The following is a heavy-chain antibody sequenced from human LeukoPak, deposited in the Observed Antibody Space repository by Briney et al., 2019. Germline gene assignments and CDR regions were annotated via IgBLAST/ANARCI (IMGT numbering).Heavy chain of an antibody. CDR3: ARGAGMVRGVPHSDMDV. CDR2: ISAYNGNT. D-gene: IGHD3-10*01. J-gene: IGHJ6*02. Sequence: ASVKVSCKASGYTFTSYGISWVRQAPGQGLEWMGWISAYNGNTNYAQKLQGRVTMTTDTSTSTAYMELRSLRSDDTAVYYCARGAGMVRGVPHSDMDVWGQGTTVTVSS. V-gene: IGHV1-18*01. CDR1: GYTFTSYG.